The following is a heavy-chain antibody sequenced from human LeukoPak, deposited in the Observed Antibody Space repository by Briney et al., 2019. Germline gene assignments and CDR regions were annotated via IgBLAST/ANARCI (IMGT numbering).Heavy chain of an antibody. CDR1: GGSFSGYY. CDR2: INHSGST. J-gene: IGHJ4*02. CDR3: ARVRYGSGSTDY. D-gene: IGHD3-10*01. V-gene: IGHV4-34*01. Sequence: SETLSLTCAVYGGSFSGYYWSWIRQPPGKGLEWIGEINHSGSTNYNPSLKSRVTISVDTSKNQFSLKLSSVTAADTAVYYCARVRYGSGSTDYWGQGTLVNVSS.